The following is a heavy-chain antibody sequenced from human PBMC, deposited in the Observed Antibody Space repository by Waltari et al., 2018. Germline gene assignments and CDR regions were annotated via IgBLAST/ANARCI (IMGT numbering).Heavy chain of an antibody. CDR1: GDNFMSYG. V-gene: IGHV1-18*01. CDR2: IRGYDGGA. J-gene: IGHJ4*02. CDR3: ARDRRISLAQSTSYFDY. D-gene: IGHD5-12*01. Sequence: QVQLVQSGPEVKKPGASVKVSCKASGDNFMSYGISWVRQAPGQGVDFLGWIRGYDGGAQYAQQFQCRVTMTTDTSTSTAYMDMTSLRSDDTAVYYCARDRRISLAQSTSYFDYWGQGTLVTVSS.